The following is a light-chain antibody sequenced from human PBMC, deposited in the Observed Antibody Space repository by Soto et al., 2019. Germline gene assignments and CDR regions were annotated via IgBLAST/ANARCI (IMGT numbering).Light chain of an antibody. CDR3: SSFAGSNNVL. CDR1: SSDVGGYNY. V-gene: IGLV2-8*01. CDR2: EVS. Sequence: QSALTQPPSASGSPGQSVTISCTGTSSDVGGYNYVSWYQQHPGKAPKVMIYEVSKRPSGVPDRFSGSKSGNTASLTVSGLQAEDDADYYCSSFAGSNNVLFGGGTKLTVL. J-gene: IGLJ2*01.